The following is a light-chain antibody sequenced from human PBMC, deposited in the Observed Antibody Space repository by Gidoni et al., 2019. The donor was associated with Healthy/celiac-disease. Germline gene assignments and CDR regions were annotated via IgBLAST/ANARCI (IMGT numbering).Light chain of an antibody. Sequence: SYALTVPPSVSVSPGQTASITCSGDKLGDKYACWYQQKPGQSPVLVIYQDSKRPSGIPERFSGSNSGNTATLTISGTQAMDEADYYCQAWDSSTGVFGGGTKLTVL. CDR3: QAWDSSTGV. J-gene: IGLJ2*01. V-gene: IGLV3-1*01. CDR2: QDS. CDR1: KLGDKY.